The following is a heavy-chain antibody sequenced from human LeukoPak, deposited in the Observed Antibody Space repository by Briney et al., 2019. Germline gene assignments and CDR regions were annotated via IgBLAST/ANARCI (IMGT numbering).Heavy chain of an antibody. V-gene: IGHV1-18*01. Sequence: GASVKVPCKASGYSFTSYGISWVRQAPGQGLEWMGWISGYSGNTNYAQKLQGRVTMTTDTSTSTAYMELRSLRSDDTAVYYCARGLTGLVSDFDYWGQGTLVTVSS. J-gene: IGHJ4*02. CDR1: GYSFTSYG. CDR3: ARGLTGLVSDFDY. D-gene: IGHD3-9*01. CDR2: ISGYSGNT.